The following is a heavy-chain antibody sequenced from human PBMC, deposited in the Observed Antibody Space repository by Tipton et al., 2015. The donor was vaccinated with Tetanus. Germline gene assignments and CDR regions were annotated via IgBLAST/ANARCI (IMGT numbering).Heavy chain of an antibody. CDR2: IHHSGLA. V-gene: IGHV4-30-4*01. Sequence: TLSLTCTVSGDSVSTGNFYWSWTRQPPGKGLEWIAFIHHSGLAFSKPSLKSRVSIPIDTSQNQFSLRLTSVTAADTAVYFCARNVYTVTNDAFDIWGHGTLVNVSS. CDR3: ARNVYTVTNDAFDI. CDR1: GDSVSTGNFY. J-gene: IGHJ3*02. D-gene: IGHD4-11*01.